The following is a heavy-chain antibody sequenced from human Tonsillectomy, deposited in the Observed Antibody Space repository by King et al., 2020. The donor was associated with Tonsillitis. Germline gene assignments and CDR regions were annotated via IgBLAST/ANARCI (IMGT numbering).Heavy chain of an antibody. CDR2: ITRSSR. CDR3: ARSTTRPHYYYMDV. V-gene: IGHV3-48*01. J-gene: IGHJ6*03. CDR1: GFTFSSYT. Sequence: VQLVESGGIVVQPGGSLRLSCAASGFTFSSYTMNWVRQAPGKGLECVSYITRSSRYYTDSVKGRFTITRDDAKNSLYLQMSSLRVEDTAVYYCARSTTRPHYYYMDVWGKGTTVTVSS. D-gene: IGHD1-7*01.